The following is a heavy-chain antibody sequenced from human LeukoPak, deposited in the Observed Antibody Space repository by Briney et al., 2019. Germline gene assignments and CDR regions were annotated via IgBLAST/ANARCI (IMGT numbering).Heavy chain of an antibody. CDR2: ISSSGSTI. CDR1: GFIFSNYW. D-gene: IGHD5-18*01. J-gene: IGHJ3*02. CDR3: ARDSEWGYIYGHLSGAFDI. V-gene: IGHV3-11*01. Sequence: PGGSLRLSCEASGFIFSNYWMSWIRQAPGKGLEWVSYISSSGSTIYYADSVKGRFTISRDNAKNSLYLQMNSLRAEDTAVYYCARDSEWGYIYGHLSGAFDIWGQGTMVTVSS.